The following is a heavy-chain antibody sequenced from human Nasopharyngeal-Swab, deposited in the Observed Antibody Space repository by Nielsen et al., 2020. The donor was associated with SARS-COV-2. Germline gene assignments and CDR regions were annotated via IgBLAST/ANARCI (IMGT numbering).Heavy chain of an antibody. CDR2: ISGSGGST. Sequence: GESLKISCAASGFTFSSYAMSWVRQAPGKGLEWVSAISGSGGSTYYADSVKGRFTISRDNSKNTLYLQMNSLRAEDTAVYYCARDLPWMYCSSTSCQFDYWGQGTLVTVSS. J-gene: IGHJ4*02. V-gene: IGHV3-23*01. CDR1: GFTFSSYA. D-gene: IGHD2-2*01. CDR3: ARDLPWMYCSSTSCQFDY.